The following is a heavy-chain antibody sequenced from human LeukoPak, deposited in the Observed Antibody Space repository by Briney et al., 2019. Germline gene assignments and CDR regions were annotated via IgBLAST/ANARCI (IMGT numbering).Heavy chain of an antibody. J-gene: IGHJ3*02. Sequence: SETLSLTCTVSGGSLNYYWSWIGQPAGKGLEWIGRIYSRGSTNYNPSLKSRVTMSVDTSKNQFSLKLSSVTAADTAVYYCARGRYCSADICSGGDAFDIWGQGTMVSVSS. CDR2: IYSRGST. D-gene: IGHD2-15*01. CDR1: GGSLNYY. CDR3: ARGRYCSADICSGGDAFDI. V-gene: IGHV4-4*07.